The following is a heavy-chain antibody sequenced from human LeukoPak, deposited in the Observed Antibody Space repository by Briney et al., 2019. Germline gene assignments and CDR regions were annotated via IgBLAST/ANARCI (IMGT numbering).Heavy chain of an antibody. Sequence: GGSLRLSCAASAFTFSSYSMNWVRQAPGKGLEWVSSISSSSSYIYYADSVKGRFTISRDNAKNSLYLQMNSLRAEDTAVYYCARVLTYYYYGSGSYLAGMDVWGKGTTVTISS. V-gene: IGHV3-21*01. J-gene: IGHJ6*04. CDR1: AFTFSSYS. D-gene: IGHD3-10*01. CDR3: ARVLTYYYYGSGSYLAGMDV. CDR2: ISSSSSYI.